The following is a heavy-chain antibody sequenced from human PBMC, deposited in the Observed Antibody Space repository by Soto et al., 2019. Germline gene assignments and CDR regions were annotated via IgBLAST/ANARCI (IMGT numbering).Heavy chain of an antibody. D-gene: IGHD4-17*01. Sequence: XGTLSLTCTVSGGSVSSGSYYWSWIRQPPGKGLEWIGYIYYSGSTNYNPSLKSRVTISVDTSKNQFSLKLSSVTAADTAVYYCARDAYGGNSDFDIWGQGTMVTVSS. CDR3: ARDAYGGNSDFDI. CDR2: IYYSGST. V-gene: IGHV4-61*01. J-gene: IGHJ3*02. CDR1: GGSVSSGSYY.